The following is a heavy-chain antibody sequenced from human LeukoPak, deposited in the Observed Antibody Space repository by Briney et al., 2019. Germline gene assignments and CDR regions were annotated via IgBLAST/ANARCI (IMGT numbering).Heavy chain of an antibody. Sequence: SGPALVKPTQTLTLTCTFSGFSLSTSGMCVSWIRQPPGKALEWLARIHWDDDKYYSTSLKTRLTISKDTSKNQVVLTMTNMDPVDTATYYCARIKTVTNYYYYYMDVWGKGTTVTVSS. CDR3: ARIKTVTNYYYYYMDV. CDR1: GFSLSTSGMC. V-gene: IGHV2-70*11. CDR2: IHWDDDK. D-gene: IGHD4-17*01. J-gene: IGHJ6*03.